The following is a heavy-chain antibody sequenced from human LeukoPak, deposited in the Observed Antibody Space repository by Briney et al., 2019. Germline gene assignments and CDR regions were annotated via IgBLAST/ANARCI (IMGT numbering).Heavy chain of an antibody. CDR3: AADPQLGATSGFGF. V-gene: IGHV1-58*01. J-gene: IGHJ4*02. CDR1: GFAFVNSL. Sequence: TSVKVSCKASGFAFVNSLVHWVRQTRGQGLEWIGWVVVGSGNTNYAQKFQERVTITRDRSTSTAYMELNSLTSGDTAIYYCAADPQLGATSGFGFWGQGSLVTVSS. CDR2: VVVGSGNT. D-gene: IGHD1-26*01.